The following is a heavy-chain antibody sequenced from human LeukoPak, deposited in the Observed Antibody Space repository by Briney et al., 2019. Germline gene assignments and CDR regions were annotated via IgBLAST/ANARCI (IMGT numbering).Heavy chain of an antibody. Sequence: GGSLRLSCAASGFTFSSYEMNWVRQAPGKGLEWVSYISSSGSTIYYADSVKGRFTISRDNAKNSLYLQMNSLRAEDTAVYYCARINYDILTGYYSLFDYWGQGTLVTVSS. J-gene: IGHJ4*02. CDR2: ISSSGSTI. CDR1: GFTFSSYE. V-gene: IGHV3-48*03. CDR3: ARINYDILTGYYSLFDY. D-gene: IGHD3-9*01.